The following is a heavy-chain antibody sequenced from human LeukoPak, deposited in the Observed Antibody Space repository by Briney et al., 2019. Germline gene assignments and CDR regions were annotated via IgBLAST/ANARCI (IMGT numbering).Heavy chain of an antibody. CDR1: GYTFTGYY. V-gene: IGHV1-2*02. CDR2: INPNSGGT. J-gene: IGHJ6*03. CDR3: AKGQIERSGWYGDYYYYYMDV. D-gene: IGHD6-19*01. Sequence: ASVKVSCKASGYTFTGYYMHWVRQAPGQGLEWMGWINPNSGGTNYAQKFQGRVTMTRDTSISTAYMELSSLRAEDTAVYYCAKGQIERSGWYGDYYYYYMDVWGKGTTVTVSS.